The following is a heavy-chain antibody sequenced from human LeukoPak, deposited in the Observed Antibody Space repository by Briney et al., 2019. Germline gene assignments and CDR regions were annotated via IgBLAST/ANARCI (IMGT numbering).Heavy chain of an antibody. CDR1: GFTVSSNY. D-gene: IGHD3-22*01. CDR3: ARDRDYYDSSGYLVY. Sequence: GGSLRLSCAASGFTVSSNYMSWVRQAPGKGLEWVSVIYSGGSTYYADSVKGRFTISRDNSMNTLYLQMNSLRAEDTAVYYCARDRDYYDSSGYLVYWGQGTLVTVSS. V-gene: IGHV3-66*01. J-gene: IGHJ4*02. CDR2: IYSGGST.